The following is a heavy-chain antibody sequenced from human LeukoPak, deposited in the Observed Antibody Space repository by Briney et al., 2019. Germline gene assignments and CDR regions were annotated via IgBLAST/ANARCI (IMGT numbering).Heavy chain of an antibody. V-gene: IGHV3-23*01. J-gene: IGHJ1*01. CDR1: GFTSTSYG. Sequence: GGSLRLSCAAAGFTSTSYGMSWVRHAPGKGLEWVSATRGSGGSTYYTDSVKGRFTPSTDKSKNPLYLQMKSLRAKEPAVYYCAKRSPYYYDSSGYSAEYFQHWGQGNLVTVSS. CDR3: AKRSPYYYDSSGYSAEYFQH. D-gene: IGHD3-22*01. CDR2: TRGSGGST.